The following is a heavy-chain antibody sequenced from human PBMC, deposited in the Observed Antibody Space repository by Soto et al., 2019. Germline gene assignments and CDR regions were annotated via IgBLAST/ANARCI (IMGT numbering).Heavy chain of an antibody. Sequence: PGESLKISCKGSGYSFTSYWISWVRQMPGKGLEWMGRIDPSDSYTNYSPSFQGHATISADKSISAAYLQWSSLKASDTAMYYCARHLLMMDFWSGFNYYYGMDVWGQGTTVTVSS. CDR2: IDPSDSYT. CDR3: ARHLLMMDFWSGFNYYYGMDV. J-gene: IGHJ6*02. V-gene: IGHV5-10-1*01. CDR1: GYSFTSYW. D-gene: IGHD3-3*01.